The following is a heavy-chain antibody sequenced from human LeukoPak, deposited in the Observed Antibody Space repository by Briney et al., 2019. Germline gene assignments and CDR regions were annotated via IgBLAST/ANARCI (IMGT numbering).Heavy chain of an antibody. CDR1: GFTFSSYW. Sequence: GGSLRLSCAASGFTFSSYWMHWVRQAPGKGLVWVSRINRDGSIISYADSVKGRFTISRDNAKNTLYLQMNSLRAEDTAVYYCASDPTPERRKPNWFDPWGQGTLVTVSS. V-gene: IGHV3-74*01. CDR2: INRDGSII. D-gene: IGHD1-1*01. CDR3: ASDPTPERRKPNWFDP. J-gene: IGHJ5*01.